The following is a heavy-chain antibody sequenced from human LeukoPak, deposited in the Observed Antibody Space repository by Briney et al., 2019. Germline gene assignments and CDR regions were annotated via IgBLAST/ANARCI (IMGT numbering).Heavy chain of an antibody. V-gene: IGHV1-18*01. D-gene: IGHD3-22*01. CDR2: ISAYNGNT. J-gene: IGHJ4*02. CDR1: GYTFTSYG. CDR3: ARETYYYDSSGYYRFFDY. Sequence: ASVKVSCKASGYTFTSYGISWVRQAPGQGLEWMGWISAYNGNTNYAQKLQGRVAMTTDTSTSTAYMELRSLRSDDTAVYYCARETYYYDSSGYYRFFDYWGQGTLVTVSS.